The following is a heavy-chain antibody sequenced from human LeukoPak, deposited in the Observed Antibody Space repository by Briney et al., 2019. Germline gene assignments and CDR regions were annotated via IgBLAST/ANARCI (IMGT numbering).Heavy chain of an antibody. J-gene: IGHJ4*02. V-gene: IGHV3-30-3*01. D-gene: IGHD3-22*01. Sequence: GGSLRLSCAASGFTFSSYAMHWVRQAPGKGLEWVAVISYDGSNKYYADSVKGRFTISRDNSKNTLYLQMNSLRAEDTAVYYCARATSKFYDSSGIENYWGQGTLVTVSS. CDR3: ARATSKFYDSSGIENY. CDR1: GFTFSSYA. CDR2: ISYDGSNK.